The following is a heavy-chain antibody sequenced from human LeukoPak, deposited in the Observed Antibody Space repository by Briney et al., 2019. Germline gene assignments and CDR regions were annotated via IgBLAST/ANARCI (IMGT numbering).Heavy chain of an antibody. V-gene: IGHV4-38-2*01. CDR1: GYSISSGYY. D-gene: IGHD2-8*01. CDR3: ASGYCTNGVCYEDAFDI. J-gene: IGHJ3*02. CDR2: IYHSGST. Sequence: SETLSLTCAVSGYSISSGYYWGWIRQPPGKGLEWIGSIYHSGSTYYNPSLKSRVTISVDTSKNQFSLRLSSVTAADTAVYYCASGYCTNGVCYEDAFDIWGQGTMVTVSS.